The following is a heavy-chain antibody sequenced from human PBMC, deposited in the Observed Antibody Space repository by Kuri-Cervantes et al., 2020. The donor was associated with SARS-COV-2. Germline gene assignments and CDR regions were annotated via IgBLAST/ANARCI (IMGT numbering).Heavy chain of an antibody. Sequence: SQTLSLTCTVSGGSISISSYYWGWIRQPPGKGLEWIGSIYYSGSTYYNPSLKSRVPISVDTSKNQFSLKLSSVTAADTAVYFCAPHLPFRGRQLIHSWYFDLWGRGTLVTVSS. CDR3: APHLPFRGRQLIHSWYFDL. V-gene: IGHV4-39*01. CDR1: GGSISISSYY. J-gene: IGHJ2*01. D-gene: IGHD6-13*01. CDR2: IYYSGST.